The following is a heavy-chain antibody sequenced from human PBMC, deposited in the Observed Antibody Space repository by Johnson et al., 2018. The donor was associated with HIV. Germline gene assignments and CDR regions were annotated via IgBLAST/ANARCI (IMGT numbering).Heavy chain of an antibody. CDR1: GFTVSNNY. CDR2: IYSGGSP. V-gene: IGHV3-66*01. CDR3: ARDGESQQLPLGDAFDI. J-gene: IGHJ3*02. Sequence: VQLLESGGGLIQSGGSLRLSCGASGFTVSNNYMNWVRQAPGKGLEWVSVIYSGGSPYYADSVKGRFTISRANSKNTLYLQMNSMRAEDPAVYYCARDGESQQLPLGDAFDIWGQGTMVIVSS. D-gene: IGHD6-13*01.